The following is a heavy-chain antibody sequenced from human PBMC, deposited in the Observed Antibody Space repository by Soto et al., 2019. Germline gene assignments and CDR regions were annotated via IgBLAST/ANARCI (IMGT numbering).Heavy chain of an antibody. CDR3: ARSRVRGGYYFDY. CDR2: INTDNGNT. D-gene: IGHD3-16*01. CDR1: GCTFTTYA. V-gene: IGHV1-3*04. Sequence: QVQVVQSGAEVKKPGASVTVSCKASGCTFTTYAIHWVRQAPGQSLEWMGWINTDNGNTYYSQKMQARVTITRDTSASTAYMELSRLRSEDTAVYYCARSRVRGGYYFDYWGQGALVNVSS. J-gene: IGHJ4*02.